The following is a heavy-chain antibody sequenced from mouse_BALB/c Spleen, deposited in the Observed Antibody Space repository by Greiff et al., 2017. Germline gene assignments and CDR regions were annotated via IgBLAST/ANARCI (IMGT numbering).Heavy chain of an antibody. V-gene: IGHV1-14*01. J-gene: IGHJ4*01. CDR2: INPYNDGT. D-gene: IGHD2-1*01. Sequence: VQLQQSGPELVKPGASVKMSCKASGYTFTSYVMHWVKQKPGQGLEWIGYINPYNDGTKYNEKFKGKATLTSDKSSSTAYMELSSLTSEDSAVYYCARSFGNYLYYAMDYWGQGTSVTVSS. CDR1: GYTFTSYV. CDR3: ARSFGNYLYYAMDY.